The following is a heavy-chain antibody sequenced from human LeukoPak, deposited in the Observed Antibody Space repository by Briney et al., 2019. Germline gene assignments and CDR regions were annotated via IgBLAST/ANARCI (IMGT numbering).Heavy chain of an antibody. CDR2: ISAYNGNT. D-gene: IGHD1-26*01. J-gene: IGHJ4*02. Sequence: ASVKVSCKASGYTFTSYGISWVRQAPGQGLEWMGWISAYNGNTNYAQKLQGRVTMTTDTSTSTAYMELRSLRSEDTAVCYCARVNAVGRRGSSDYWGQGTLVTVSS. CDR3: ARVNAVGRRGSSDY. CDR1: GYTFTSYG. V-gene: IGHV1-18*01.